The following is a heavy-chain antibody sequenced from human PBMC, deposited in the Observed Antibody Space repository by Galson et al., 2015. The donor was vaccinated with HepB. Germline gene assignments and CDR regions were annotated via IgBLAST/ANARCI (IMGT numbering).Heavy chain of an antibody. Sequence: SLRLSCAASGFTFSSYAMHWVRQAPGKGLEWVAVISYDGSNKYYADSVKGRFTISRDNAKNSLYLQMNSLRVEDTAVYYCARVRKDRSDSGSYSYFFDHWGQGTLVTVSS. CDR1: GFTFSSYA. CDR2: ISYDGSNK. J-gene: IGHJ4*02. V-gene: IGHV3-30*04. D-gene: IGHD1-26*01. CDR3: ARVRKDRSDSGSYSYFFDH.